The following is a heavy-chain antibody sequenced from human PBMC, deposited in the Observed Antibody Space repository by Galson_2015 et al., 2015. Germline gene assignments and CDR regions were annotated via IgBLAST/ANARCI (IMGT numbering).Heavy chain of an antibody. V-gene: IGHV3-23*01. CDR2: ISGSGDST. D-gene: IGHD4-11*01. Sequence: SLRLSCAASGFTFSSYAMSWVRQAPGKGLEWVSAISGSGDSTYYADSVKGRFTISRDNSKNTLYLQMNSLRAEDTAVYYCAKSSRDYSNGDYGMDVWGQGTTVTVSS. CDR1: GFTFSSYA. CDR3: AKSSRDYSNGDYGMDV. J-gene: IGHJ6*02.